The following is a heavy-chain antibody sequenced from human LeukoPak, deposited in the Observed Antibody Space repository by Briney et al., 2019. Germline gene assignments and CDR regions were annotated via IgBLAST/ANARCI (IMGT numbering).Heavy chain of an antibody. J-gene: IGHJ5*02. D-gene: IGHD3-3*01. CDR3: ARSEYYDFWSGSPTGYNWFDP. CDR2: IYYSGIT. V-gene: IGHV4-30-4*08. Sequence: NTSETLSLXCTVSGGSISSGDYYWSWSRQPPGKGPEWIGYIYYSGITYYNPSLKSRVTISVATSKNQFSLKLSSVTAADTAVYYCARSEYYDFWSGSPTGYNWFDPWGQGTLVTVSS. CDR1: GGSISSGDYY.